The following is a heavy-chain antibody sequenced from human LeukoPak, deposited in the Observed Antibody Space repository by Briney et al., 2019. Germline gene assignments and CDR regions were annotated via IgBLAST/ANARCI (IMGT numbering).Heavy chain of an antibody. CDR1: GGTFSSYA. D-gene: IGHD2-2*02. J-gene: IGHJ4*02. CDR3: ARGGPSSTSCYSY. V-gene: IGHV1-69*13. Sequence: GASVKVSCKASGGTFSSYAISWVRHAPGQGLEWMGGIIPIFGTANYAQKFQGRVTITADESTSTAYMELSSLRPEDTAVYYCARGGPSSTSCYSYWGQGTLVTVSS. CDR2: IIPIFGTA.